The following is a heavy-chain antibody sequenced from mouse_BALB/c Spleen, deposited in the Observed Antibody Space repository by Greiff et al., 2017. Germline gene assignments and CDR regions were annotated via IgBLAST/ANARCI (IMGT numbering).Heavy chain of an antibody. CDR3: TSSNWDHWYFDV. CDR2: IYPGNSDT. Sequence: VQLQQSGAELAKPGASVKMSCKASGYTFTSYWMHWVKQRPGQGLEWIGAIYPGNSDTSYNQKFKGKAKLTAVTSTSTAYMELSSLTNEDSAVYYCTSSNWDHWYFDVWGAGTTVTVSS. V-gene: IGHV1-5*01. J-gene: IGHJ1*01. CDR1: GYTFTSYW. D-gene: IGHD4-1*01.